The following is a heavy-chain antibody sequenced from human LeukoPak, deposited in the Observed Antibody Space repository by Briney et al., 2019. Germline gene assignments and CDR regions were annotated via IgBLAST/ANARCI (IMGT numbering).Heavy chain of an antibody. CDR2: ISYDGSNK. V-gene: IGHV3-30*18. J-gene: IGHJ4*02. CDR3: AKASTSSGYYYVRVDN. CDR1: GLTFSSYG. Sequence: GGSLRLSCAASGLTFSSYGMHWVRQAPGKGLEWVAVISYDGSNKYHADSVKGRFTISRDNSKNTLYLQMNSLRVEDTAVYYCAKASTSSGYYYVRVDNWGQGTLVTVSA. D-gene: IGHD3-22*01.